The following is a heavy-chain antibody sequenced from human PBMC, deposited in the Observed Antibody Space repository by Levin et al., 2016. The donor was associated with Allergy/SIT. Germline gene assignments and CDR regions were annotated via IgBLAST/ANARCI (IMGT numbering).Heavy chain of an antibody. D-gene: IGHD2-15*01. CDR2: ISTTGNYI. Sequence: WIRQPPGKGLEWVSSISTTGNYIYYAASVKGRFTISRDNAKNSLNLQMSSLRAEDTAVYYCARGPLHCSGGSCYPYSAFDIWGQGTMVTVSS. J-gene: IGHJ3*02. V-gene: IGHV3-21*06. CDR3: ARGPLHCSGGSCYPYSAFDI.